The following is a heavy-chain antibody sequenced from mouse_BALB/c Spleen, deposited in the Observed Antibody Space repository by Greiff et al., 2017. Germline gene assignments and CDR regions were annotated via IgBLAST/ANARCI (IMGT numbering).Heavy chain of an antibody. CDR3: AGRFYYGYYYYAMDY. J-gene: IGHJ4*01. CDR2: ILPGSGST. CDR1: GYTFSSYW. D-gene: IGHD2-2*01. V-gene: IGHV1-9*01. Sequence: QVQLQQSGAELMKPGASVKISCKATGYTFSSYWIEWVKQRPGHGLEWIGEILPGSGSTNYNEKFKGKATFTADTSSNTAYMQLSSLTSEDSAVYYCAGRFYYGYYYYAMDYWGQGTSVTVSS.